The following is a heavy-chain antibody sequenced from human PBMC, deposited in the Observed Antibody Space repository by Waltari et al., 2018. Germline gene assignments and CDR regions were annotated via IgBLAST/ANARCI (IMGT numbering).Heavy chain of an antibody. J-gene: IGHJ6*04. D-gene: IGHD3-10*01. Sequence: EVQVVESGGGLVKPGGSLRLSCVVSGFALTKAWLRWARQAPGKGLEWVGRIKSEGDGGTRDYSAPLKGRISLSRDDSKNTVYLQMNTLKPEDTAVYFCATDYGDFLGVWGTGTTVTVFS. CDR1: GFALTKAW. V-gene: IGHV3-15*01. CDR3: ATDYGDFLGV. CDR2: IKSEGDGGTR.